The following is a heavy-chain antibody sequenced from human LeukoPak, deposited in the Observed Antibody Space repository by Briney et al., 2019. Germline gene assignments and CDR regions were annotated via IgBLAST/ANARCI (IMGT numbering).Heavy chain of an antibody. Sequence: GASVKVSCKASGYTFTSYYMHGVGQARGQGLEGMGLINYSGGSTSYVQKFQGRVTMTSDTSTSTVYMEVSSLRSEDTAVYYCARDRRYCSGGSGPNWFDPWGQGTLVTVCS. CDR1: GYTFTSYY. CDR3: ARDRRYCSGGSGPNWFDP. CDR2: INYSGGST. D-gene: IGHD2-15*01. J-gene: IGHJ5*02. V-gene: IGHV1-46*01.